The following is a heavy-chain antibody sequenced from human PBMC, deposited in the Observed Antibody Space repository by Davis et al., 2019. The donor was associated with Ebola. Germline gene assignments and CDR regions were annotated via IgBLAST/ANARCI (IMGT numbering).Heavy chain of an antibody. CDR2: IYDAEKS. J-gene: IGHJ4*02. V-gene: IGHV4-39*01. CDR3: ATRPIYSSGWLDY. Sequence: MPSETLSLTCSVSGASISAGNYYWGWIRQSPGIGLEWIAAIYDAEKSYYNPSLKSRVTLSVDTAKNQFSLNLISVTAADTARYFCATRPIYSSGWLDYWGQGILVTVSS. D-gene: IGHD6-19*01. CDR1: GASISAGNYY.